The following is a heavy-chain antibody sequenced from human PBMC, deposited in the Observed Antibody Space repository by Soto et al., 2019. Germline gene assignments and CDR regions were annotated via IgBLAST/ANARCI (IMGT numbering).Heavy chain of an antibody. CDR3: AKGYGSGSYFYTPGPLNWFDP. J-gene: IGHJ5*02. D-gene: IGHD3-10*01. Sequence: PSETLSLTCAVYGGSFSGYYWSWIRQPPGKGLEWIGEINHSGSTDYNPSLKSRVTISLDTSKNQFSLKLSSVTAADTALYYCAKGYGSGSYFYTPGPLNWFDPWGQGTLVTVSS. V-gene: IGHV4-34*01. CDR2: INHSGST. CDR1: GGSFSGYY.